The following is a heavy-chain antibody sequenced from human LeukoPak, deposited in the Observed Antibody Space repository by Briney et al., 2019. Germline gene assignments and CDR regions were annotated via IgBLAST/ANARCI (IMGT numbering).Heavy chain of an antibody. CDR2: ISYDGSNK. J-gene: IGHJ6*03. D-gene: IGHD3-16*01. CDR3: AKRPLASRFDYYYYMDV. CDR1: GFTFSSYG. Sequence: GGSLRLSCAASGFTFSSYGMHWVRQAPGKGLEWVAVISYDGSNKYYADSVKGRFTISRDNSKNTLYLQMNSLRAEDTAVYYCAKRPLASRFDYYYYMDVWGKGTTVTVSS. V-gene: IGHV3-30*18.